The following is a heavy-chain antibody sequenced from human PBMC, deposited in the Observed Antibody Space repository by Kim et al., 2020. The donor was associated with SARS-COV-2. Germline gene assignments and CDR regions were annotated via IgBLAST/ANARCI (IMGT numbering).Heavy chain of an antibody. CDR2: WYN. Sequence: WYNDYAVSVKGRISINPDTSQNQFSLQPNSMTPEDTAVYYCARGSNSAFDIWGQGTVVTVSS. D-gene: IGHD4-4*01. V-gene: IGHV6-1*01. CDR3: ARGSNSAFDI. J-gene: IGHJ3*02.